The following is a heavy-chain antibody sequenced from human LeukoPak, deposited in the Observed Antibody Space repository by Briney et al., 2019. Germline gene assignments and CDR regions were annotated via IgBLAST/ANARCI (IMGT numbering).Heavy chain of an antibody. J-gene: IGHJ4*02. CDR1: GYTFTGYY. Sequence: ASVKVSCKASGYTFTGYYMHWVRQAPGQGLEWMGWISAYNGNTNYAQKLQGRVTMTTDTSTSTAYMELRSLRSDDTAVYYCAREQRWLRDYWGQGTLVTVSS. CDR3: AREQRWLRDY. D-gene: IGHD5-12*01. V-gene: IGHV1-18*04. CDR2: ISAYNGNT.